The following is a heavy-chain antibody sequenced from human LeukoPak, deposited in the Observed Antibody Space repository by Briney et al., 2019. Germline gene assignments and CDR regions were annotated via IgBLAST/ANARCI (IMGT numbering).Heavy chain of an antibody. CDR1: GGSISSYY. Sequence: SETLSLTCTVSGGSISSYYWSWIRLPPGKGLEYIVHIYYTGNTNNNPSLNSRGTISVDTSKNQFSLKLSSVTAADTAVYYCARGHYGSGSYYMDVWGKGTTVTVSS. J-gene: IGHJ6*04. D-gene: IGHD3-10*01. CDR2: IYYTGNT. CDR3: ARGHYGSGSYYMDV. V-gene: IGHV4-59*01.